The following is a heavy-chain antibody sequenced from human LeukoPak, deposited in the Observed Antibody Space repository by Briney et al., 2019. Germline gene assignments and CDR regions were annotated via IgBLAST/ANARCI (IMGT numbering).Heavy chain of an antibody. CDR1: GFTFSSYS. CDR2: ISSSSSYI. V-gene: IGHV3-21*01. CDR3: AICSSGWYPDY. D-gene: IGHD6-19*01. J-gene: IGHJ4*02. Sequence: GGSLRLSCAASGFTFSSYSMNWARQAPGKGLEWVSSISSSSSYIYYADSVKGRFTISRDNAKNSLYLQMNSLRAEDTAVYYCAICSSGWYPDYWGQGTLVTASS.